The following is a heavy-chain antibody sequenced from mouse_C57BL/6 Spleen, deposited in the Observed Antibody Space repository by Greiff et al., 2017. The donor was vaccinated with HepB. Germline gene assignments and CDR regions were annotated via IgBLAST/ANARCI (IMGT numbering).Heavy chain of an antibody. J-gene: IGHJ2*01. Sequence: DVQLQESGGGLVKPGGSLKLSCAASGFTFSDYGMHWVRQAPEKGLEWVAYISSGSSTIYYADTVKGRFTISRDNAKNTLFLQMTSLRSEDTAMYYCAKFDGSLYYFDYWGQGTTLTVSS. V-gene: IGHV5-17*01. D-gene: IGHD1-1*01. CDR1: GFTFSDYG. CDR3: AKFDGSLYYFDY. CDR2: ISSGSSTI.